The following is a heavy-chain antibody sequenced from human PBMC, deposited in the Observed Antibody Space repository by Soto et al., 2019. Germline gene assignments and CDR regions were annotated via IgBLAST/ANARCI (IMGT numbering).Heavy chain of an antibody. CDR3: ASFSGSYSDAFDI. D-gene: IGHD3-10*01. Sequence: GESLKISCAASGFTFSSYWMSWVRQAPGKGLEWVANIKQDGSEKYYVDSVKGRFTISRDNAKNSLYLQMNSLRAEDTAVYYCASFSGSYSDAFDILGQGTMVTVSS. J-gene: IGHJ3*02. V-gene: IGHV3-7*03. CDR2: IKQDGSEK. CDR1: GFTFSSYW.